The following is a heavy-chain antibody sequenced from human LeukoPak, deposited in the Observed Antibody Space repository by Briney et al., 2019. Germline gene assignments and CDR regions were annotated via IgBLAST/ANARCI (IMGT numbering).Heavy chain of an antibody. J-gene: IGHJ4*02. V-gene: IGHV3-23*01. Sequence: PARCLTLSCLASGFTLDDYAMQWVRPAAARGREWVSAISGSGDSTYYADAVKGRFTISRDNSKNTLYMQMNSLRAEDTAVYYCAKDSEYSSSFSDYWGQGTLVTVSS. CDR2: ISGSGDST. CDR3: AKDSEYSSSFSDY. D-gene: IGHD6-6*01. CDR1: GFTLDDYA.